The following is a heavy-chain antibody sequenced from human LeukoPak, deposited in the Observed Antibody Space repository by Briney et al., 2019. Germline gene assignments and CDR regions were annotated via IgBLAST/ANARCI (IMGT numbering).Heavy chain of an antibody. J-gene: IGHJ3*02. CDR2: ISDSGTT. CDR1: IESFSGYH. Sequence: SETLSLTCAVYIESFSGYHWNWIRQTPGKGLEWIGEISDSGTTNINPSLRRRVSLSIDTSKNQFSLDMRSMTAADTAVYYCARDRASDGYKYHDAFDIWGQGTMVTVSS. V-gene: IGHV4-34*01. D-gene: IGHD5-24*01. CDR3: ARDRASDGYKYHDAFDI.